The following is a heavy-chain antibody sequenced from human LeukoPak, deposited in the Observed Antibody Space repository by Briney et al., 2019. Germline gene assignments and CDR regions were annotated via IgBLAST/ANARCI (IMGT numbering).Heavy chain of an antibody. V-gene: IGHV3-30*18. CDR3: AKESAWPNGFDI. Sequence: PGGSLRLSCAASGFTFSSYGMHWVRAAPRKGLEWVAVISYDGSNKYYADSVKSRFTISRDNSKNTLYLQMNSLRAEDTAVYHCAKESAWPNGFDIWGQETMVTVSS. CDR1: GFTFSSYG. J-gene: IGHJ3*02. CDR2: ISYDGSNK.